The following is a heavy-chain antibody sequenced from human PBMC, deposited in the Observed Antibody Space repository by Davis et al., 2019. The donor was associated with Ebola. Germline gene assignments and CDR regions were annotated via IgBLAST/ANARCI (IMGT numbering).Heavy chain of an antibody. V-gene: IGHV3-11*04. J-gene: IGHJ4*02. CDR3: ARGGPVWSGNIFDS. Sequence: GESLKISCTASAFSVKDVWMGWVRQAPGKGLEWISYISGSGRTIYYADSVKGRFTISGDNAKNALYLQMNSLRAEDTAVYYCARGGPVWSGNIFDSWGQGTPVTVSS. CDR1: AFSVKDVW. D-gene: IGHD3-3*01. CDR2: ISGSGRTI.